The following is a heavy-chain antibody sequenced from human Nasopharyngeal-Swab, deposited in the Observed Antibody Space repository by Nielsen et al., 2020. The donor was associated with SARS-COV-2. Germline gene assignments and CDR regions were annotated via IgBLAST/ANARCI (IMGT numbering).Heavy chain of an antibody. D-gene: IGHD6-19*01. V-gene: IGHV1-24*01. CDR2: FDPEDGET. Sequence: WVRQAPGQGLEWMGGFDPEDGETIYAQKFQGRVTITADESTSTAYMELSSLRSEDTAVYYCARDQSSGWPLDYWGQGTLVTVSS. CDR3: ARDQSSGWPLDY. J-gene: IGHJ4*02.